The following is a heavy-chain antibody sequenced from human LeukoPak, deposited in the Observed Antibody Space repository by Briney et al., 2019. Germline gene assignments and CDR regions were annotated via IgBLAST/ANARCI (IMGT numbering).Heavy chain of an antibody. V-gene: IGHV3-33*01. Sequence: GRSLRLSCAASGFTFSSYGMHWVRQAPGKGLEWVAVIWYDGRNKYYADSVKGRFTISRDNSKNTLYLQMNSLRAEDTAVYYCASSSGWYNAFDIWGQGTMVTVSS. CDR2: IWYDGRNK. CDR1: GFTFSSYG. D-gene: IGHD6-19*01. J-gene: IGHJ3*02. CDR3: ASSSGWYNAFDI.